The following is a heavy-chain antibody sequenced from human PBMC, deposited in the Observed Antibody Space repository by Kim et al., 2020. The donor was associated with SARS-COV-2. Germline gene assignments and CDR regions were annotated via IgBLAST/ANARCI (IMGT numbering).Heavy chain of an antibody. J-gene: IGHJ6*02. V-gene: IGHV6-1*01. D-gene: IGHD3-10*01. CDR2: TYYRSKWYN. Sequence: SQTLSLTCAISGDSVSSNSAAWNWIRQSPSRGLEWLGRTYYRSKWYNDYAVSVKSRITINPDTSKNQFSLQLNSVTPEDTAVYYCARDRLLWFGELPHPYYYGMDVWGQGTTVTVSS. CDR3: ARDRLLWFGELPHPYYYGMDV. CDR1: GDSVSSNSAA.